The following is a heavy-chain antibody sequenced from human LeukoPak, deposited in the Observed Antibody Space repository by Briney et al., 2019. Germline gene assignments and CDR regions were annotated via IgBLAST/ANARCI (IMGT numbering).Heavy chain of an antibody. D-gene: IGHD3-16*01. Sequence: SETLSLTCAVYGGAFSGYSWSWIRQPPGKGLEWIGEIDPNGTTNYNPSLKSRVIVSEDTSKNQFSLNLNSVTAADTALYYCARGRSYEYGDYDYWSQGTLVTVSS. CDR1: GGAFSGYS. CDR3: ARGRSYEYGDYDY. J-gene: IGHJ4*02. V-gene: IGHV4-34*01. CDR2: IDPNGTT.